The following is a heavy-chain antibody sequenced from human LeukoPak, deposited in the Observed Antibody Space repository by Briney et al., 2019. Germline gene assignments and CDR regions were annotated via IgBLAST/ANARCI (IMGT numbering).Heavy chain of an antibody. CDR2: ISPYSGRT. Sequence: ASVKVSCKASGYTFSSSEISWVRQAPGQGLEWIGWISPYSGRTTYGHKFQGRVTLTTDRPTSTAHMELRSLRSDDTAVYYCARGPSITMVRGGQWYYYMDVWGKGTTVTISS. CDR1: GYTFSSSE. CDR3: ARGPSITMVRGGQWYYYMDV. J-gene: IGHJ6*03. V-gene: IGHV1-18*01. D-gene: IGHD3-10*01.